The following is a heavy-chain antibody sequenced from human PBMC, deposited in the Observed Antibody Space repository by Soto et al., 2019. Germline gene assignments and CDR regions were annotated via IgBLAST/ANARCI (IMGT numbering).Heavy chain of an antibody. Sequence: GGSLSLSCAASGFTFSSYAMSWVRQAPGKGLEWVSAISGSGGSTYYADSVKGRFTISRDNSKNTLYLQMNSLRAEDTAVYYCGKDFLVEPAAPVGVLVTGGQGTMIPV. CDR1: GFTFSSYA. CDR2: ISGSGGST. CDR3: GKDFLVEPAAPVGVLVT. J-gene: IGHJ3*01. D-gene: IGHD2-2*01. V-gene: IGHV3-23*01.